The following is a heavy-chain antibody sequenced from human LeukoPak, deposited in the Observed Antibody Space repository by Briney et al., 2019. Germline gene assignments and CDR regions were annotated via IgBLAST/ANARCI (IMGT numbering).Heavy chain of an antibody. CDR2: IKYSGTT. J-gene: IGHJ6*03. Sequence: PSETLSLTCAVSGGSFSGSYWSWSWIRQPPGKGLEWIGEIKYSGTTNYNPSLKSRVTIAVDTSKNQFALKLRSVTAADTAVYYCARARNYFGSGSHSTFRYFYLDVWGKGTTVTIS. CDR1: GGSFSGSYWS. D-gene: IGHD3-10*01. CDR3: ARARNYFGSGSHSTFRYFYLDV. V-gene: IGHV4-34*01.